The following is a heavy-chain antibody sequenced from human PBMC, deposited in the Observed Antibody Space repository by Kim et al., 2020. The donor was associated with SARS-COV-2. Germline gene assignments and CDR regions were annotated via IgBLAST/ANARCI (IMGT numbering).Heavy chain of an antibody. CDR3: ARVNGPSQVGDPGYFDY. D-gene: IGHD4-17*01. CDR1: GFTFSSYG. V-gene: IGHV3-33*01. Sequence: GGSLRLSCAASGFTFSSYGMHWVRQAPGKGLEWVAIIWFDGSNKYYADSVKGRFTISRDNSKNTLYLQMNSLRADDTAVYYCARVNGPSQVGDPGYFDYWGQGTLVTVSS. CDR2: IWFDGSNK. J-gene: IGHJ4*02.